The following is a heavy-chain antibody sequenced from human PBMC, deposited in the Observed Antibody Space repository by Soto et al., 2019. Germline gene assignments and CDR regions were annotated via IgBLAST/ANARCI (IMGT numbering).Heavy chain of an antibody. J-gene: IGHJ6*02. CDR3: ARSQGSSTSLEIYYYYYYGMDV. D-gene: IGHD2-2*01. Sequence: QVQLVQSGAGVKNPGSSVKSSCKAPGGTFGSNAISGGRQAPGQGLGGRGGIIPISGTANYAQKFQGRVTITADESTSTAYMELSSLRSEDTAVYYCARSQGSSTSLEIYYYYYYGMDVWGQGTTVTVSS. CDR1: GGTFGSNA. CDR2: IIPISGTA. V-gene: IGHV1-69*01.